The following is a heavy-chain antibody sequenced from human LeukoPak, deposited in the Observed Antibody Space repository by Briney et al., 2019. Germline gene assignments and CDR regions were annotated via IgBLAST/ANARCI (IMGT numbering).Heavy chain of an antibody. CDR3: VGVGTDSIGSYPDY. D-gene: IGHD3-22*01. J-gene: IGHJ4*02. CDR1: GFTFSSCG. V-gene: IGHV3-33*01. Sequence: GGSLRLSCTASGFTFSSCGMHWVRQAPGQGLEWVAVIWSDGSKKYHADSVKGRFTISRDNTKNMLYLQMNSLRAEDTAIYYCVGVGTDSIGSYPDYWGQGTLVIVTS. CDR2: IWSDGSKK.